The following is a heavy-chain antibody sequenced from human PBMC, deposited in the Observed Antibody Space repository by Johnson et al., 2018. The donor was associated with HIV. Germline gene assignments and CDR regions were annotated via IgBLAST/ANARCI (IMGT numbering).Heavy chain of an antibody. Sequence: VQLVESGGGLVKPGGSLRLSCAASGFIFSNAWMSWVRQAPGKGLEWVAFIRYDGSNKYYADSVKGRFTISRDNSKNTLYLQMNSLRAEDTAGYYCVRDFPPPLDAVDIWGQGTMVTVSS. V-gene: IGHV3-30*02. J-gene: IGHJ3*02. CDR2: IRYDGSNK. CDR3: VRDFPPPLDAVDI. CDR1: GFIFSNAW.